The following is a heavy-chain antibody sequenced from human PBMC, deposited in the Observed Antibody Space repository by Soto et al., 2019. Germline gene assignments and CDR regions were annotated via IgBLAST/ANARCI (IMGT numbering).Heavy chain of an antibody. D-gene: IGHD2-21*02. Sequence: EVQLVESGGGLVQPGGSLRLSCAASGFTFSSYWMSWVRQAPGKGLEWVANIKQDGSEKYYVYSVKGRFTISRDNAKNSLYLQMNSLRAEDTAVYYCARDPTHGGGDCQYFDYWGQGTLVTVSS. CDR3: ARDPTHGGGDCQYFDY. CDR1: GFTFSSYW. J-gene: IGHJ4*02. V-gene: IGHV3-7*05. CDR2: IKQDGSEK.